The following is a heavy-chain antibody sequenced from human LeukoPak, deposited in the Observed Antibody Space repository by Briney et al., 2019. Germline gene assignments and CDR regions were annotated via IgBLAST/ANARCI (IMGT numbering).Heavy chain of an antibody. CDR3: ARETSLPGFASGLGFNY. D-gene: IGHD6-19*01. CDR1: GDSMSLYY. V-gene: IGHV4-59*01. J-gene: IGHJ4*02. CDR2: ISYIGST. Sequence: SETLSLTCNVSGDSMSLYYWSWIRQPPEKGLEWIGYISYIGSTHYNPSLKSRVTMSTDTSKNQFSLNLTSVTAADTATYYCARETSLPGFASGLGFNYWGQGILVTVSS.